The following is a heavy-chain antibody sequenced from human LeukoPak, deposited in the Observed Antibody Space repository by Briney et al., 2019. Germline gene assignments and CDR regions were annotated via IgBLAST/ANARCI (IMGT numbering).Heavy chain of an antibody. CDR1: GFTFSSYS. CDR2: ISSSSSYI. D-gene: IGHD3-10*01. CDR3: ARDPYYYGSGSYEGRFDY. Sequence: GGSLRLSCAASGFTFSSYSVNWVRQAPGKGLEWVASISSSSSYIYYADSVKGRCTISRDNAKNSLYLQMNSLRADDTAVYYCARDPYYYGSGSYEGRFDYWGQGTLVTVSS. V-gene: IGHV3-21*01. J-gene: IGHJ4*02.